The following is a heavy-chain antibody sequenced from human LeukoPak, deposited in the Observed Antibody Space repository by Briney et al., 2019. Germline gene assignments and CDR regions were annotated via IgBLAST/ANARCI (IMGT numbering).Heavy chain of an antibody. CDR3: ARDQGPFDP. CDR2: ISGSGGST. CDR1: GFTFSSYA. Sequence: GGSLRLSCAASGFTFSSYAMSWVRQAPGKGLEWVSAISGSGGSTYYADSVKGRFTISRDNAQNSLYLLMNSLRVEDTAVYYCARDQGPFDPWGQGTLVTVSS. J-gene: IGHJ5*02. V-gene: IGHV3-23*01.